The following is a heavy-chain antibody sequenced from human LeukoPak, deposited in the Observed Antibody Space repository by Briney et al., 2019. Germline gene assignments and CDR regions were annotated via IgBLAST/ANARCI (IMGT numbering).Heavy chain of an antibody. Sequence: ASVKVSCKASGYTFTSYYMHWVRQAPGQGLEWMGIINPSGGSTSYAQKFQGRVTMTRDTSTSTVYTELSSLRSEDTAVYYCARDGISSSWYGGRNSFDPWGQGTLVTVSS. CDR2: INPSGGST. V-gene: IGHV1-46*01. J-gene: IGHJ5*02. CDR1: GYTFTSYY. D-gene: IGHD6-13*01. CDR3: ARDGISSSWYGGRNSFDP.